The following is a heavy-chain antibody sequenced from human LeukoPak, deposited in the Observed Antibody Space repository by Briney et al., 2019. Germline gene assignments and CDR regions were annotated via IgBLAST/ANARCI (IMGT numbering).Heavy chain of an antibody. D-gene: IGHD3-22*01. CDR1: GGSISSGGYS. V-gene: IGHV4-30-2*01. Sequence: SQTLSLTCAVSGGSISSGGYSWSWIRQPPGKGLEWIGYIYHSGSTYYNPSLKSRVTISVDTSKNQFSLKLSSVTAADTAVYYCARYSSGPNLNYFDYWGQGTLVTVSS. J-gene: IGHJ4*02. CDR2: IYHSGST. CDR3: ARYSSGPNLNYFDY.